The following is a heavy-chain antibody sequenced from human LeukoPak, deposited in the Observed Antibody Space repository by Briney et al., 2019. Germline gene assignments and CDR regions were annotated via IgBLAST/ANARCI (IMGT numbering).Heavy chain of an antibody. CDR2: ISAYSANT. CDR3: ARGRWELLWFDP. Sequence: ASVKVSCKASGYTFTSYDINWVRQAPGQGLEWMGWISAYSANTNYAQKLQGRVTMTTDTSTSTAYMELRSLRSDDTAVYYCARGRWELLWFDPWGQGTLVTVSS. J-gene: IGHJ5*02. V-gene: IGHV1-18*01. CDR1: GYTFTSYD. D-gene: IGHD1-26*01.